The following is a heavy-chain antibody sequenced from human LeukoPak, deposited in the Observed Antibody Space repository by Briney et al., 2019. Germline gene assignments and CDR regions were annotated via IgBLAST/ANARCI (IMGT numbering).Heavy chain of an antibody. J-gene: IGHJ4*02. V-gene: IGHV1-2*04. CDR1: GYTFTGYY. CDR3: AREGYGSNFDY. Sequence: ASVRVSCKASGYTFTGYYMHWVRQAPGQGLEWMGWINPNSGGSNYAQKFQGWVTMTRDTSISTAYMELSRLRSDDTAVYYCAREGYGSNFDYWGQGTLVTVSS. CDR2: INPNSGGS. D-gene: IGHD1-26*01.